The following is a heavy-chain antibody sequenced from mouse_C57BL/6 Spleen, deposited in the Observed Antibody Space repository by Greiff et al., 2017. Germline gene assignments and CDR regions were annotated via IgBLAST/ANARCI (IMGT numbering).Heavy chain of an antibody. J-gene: IGHJ3*01. CDR1: GYSITSGYD. CDR3: ARAGDYDGRAWFAY. D-gene: IGHD2-4*01. CDR2: ISYSGST. V-gene: IGHV3-1*01. Sequence: EVMLVESGPGMVKPSQSLSLTCTVTGYSITSGYDWHWIRHFPGNKLEWMGYISYSGSTNYNPSLKSRISITHDTSKNHFFLKLNSVTTEDTATYYCARAGDYDGRAWFAYWGQGTLVTVSA.